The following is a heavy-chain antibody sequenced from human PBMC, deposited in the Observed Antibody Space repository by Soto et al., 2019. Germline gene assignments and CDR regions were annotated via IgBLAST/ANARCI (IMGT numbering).Heavy chain of an antibody. D-gene: IGHD1-26*01. V-gene: IGHV3-74*01. J-gene: IGHJ5*02. CDR1: KFSFSGYW. CDR2: VNPDGSTT. CDR3: AKVASGRYDWFDT. Sequence: EVQLVESGGGLVQPGGSLRLSCAASKFSFSGYWMHWVRQAPGKGLMWVSRVNPDGSTTTYADSVKGRFTISRDNAKNTVFLQMNSLRADDTAVYYCAKVASGRYDWFDTWGQGTLVTVSS.